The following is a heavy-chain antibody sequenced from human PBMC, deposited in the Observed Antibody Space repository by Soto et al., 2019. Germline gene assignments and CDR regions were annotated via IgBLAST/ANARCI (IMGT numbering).Heavy chain of an antibody. V-gene: IGHV4-39*01. D-gene: IGHD4-4*01. CDR2: IAYSGTA. Sequence: QLQLQESGPGLVKPWETLSLTCTVSYGSISVSNVFWGWVRQPPGKGLEWIGNIAYSGTAYFNPSLGTRVTFPVDTSKNQFSLTLYSVTAADTAVYYCARTTGRHLDFWGQGILVTVSS. CDR3: ARTTGRHLDF. CDR1: YGSISVSNVF. J-gene: IGHJ4*02.